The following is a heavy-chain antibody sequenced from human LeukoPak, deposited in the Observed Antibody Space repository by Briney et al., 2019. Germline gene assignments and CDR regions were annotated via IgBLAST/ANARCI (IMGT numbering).Heavy chain of an antibody. CDR1: GDSISSYY. Sequence: SETLSLTCTVSGDSISSYYWSWIRQPPGKGLEWIGYFYYSGSTNYNPSLKSRVTISVDTSKNQFSLKLSSVTAADTAVYYCARHVGRGYFALLYWGQGTLVTVSS. CDR2: FYYSGST. V-gene: IGHV4-59*08. J-gene: IGHJ4*02. D-gene: IGHD3-22*01. CDR3: ARHVGRGYFALLY.